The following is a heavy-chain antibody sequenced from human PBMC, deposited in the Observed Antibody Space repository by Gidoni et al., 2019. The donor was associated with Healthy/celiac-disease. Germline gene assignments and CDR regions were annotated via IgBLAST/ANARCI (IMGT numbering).Heavy chain of an antibody. CDR1: GFTFSSYA. V-gene: IGHV3-23*01. Sequence: EVQLLESGGGLVQPGGSLRLSCAASGFTFSSYAMSWVRQAPGKGLEWVSAISGSGGSTYYADSVKGRFTISRDNSKNTLYLQMNSLRAEDTAVYYCARRPWGSNYDKYYYYGMDVWGQGTTVTVSS. CDR3: ARRPWGSNYDKYYYYGMDV. D-gene: IGHD4-4*01. J-gene: IGHJ6*02. CDR2: ISGSGGST.